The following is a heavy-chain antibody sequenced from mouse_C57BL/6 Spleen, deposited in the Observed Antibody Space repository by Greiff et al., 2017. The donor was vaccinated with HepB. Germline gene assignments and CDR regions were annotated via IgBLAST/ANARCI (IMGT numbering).Heavy chain of an antibody. J-gene: IGHJ1*03. D-gene: IGHD2-2*01. V-gene: IGHV1-52*01. CDR2: IDPSDSET. CDR1: GYTFTSYW. CDR3: ARRYGYGNDGSWYFDV. Sequence: QVHVKQPGAELVRPGSSVKLSCKASGYTFTSYWMHWVKQRPIQGLEWIGNIDPSDSETHYNQKFKDKATLTVDKSSSTAYMQLSSLTSEDSAVYYWARRYGYGNDGSWYFDVWGTGTTVTVSS.